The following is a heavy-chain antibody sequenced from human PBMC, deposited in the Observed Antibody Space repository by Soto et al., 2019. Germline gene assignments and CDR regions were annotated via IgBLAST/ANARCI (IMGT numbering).Heavy chain of an antibody. J-gene: IGHJ4*02. CDR2: IYHSGST. Sequence: SETLSLTCTVSGGSISSYYWSWIRQPPGKGLEWIGYIYHSGSTNYKPSLKSRVTISVDTSKNQFSLKLNSVTAADTAVYYCARARICVCSGGSCHPPELADSGLGTLVTVSS. CDR1: GGSISSYY. CDR3: ARARICVCSGGSCHPPELAD. V-gene: IGHV4-59*01. D-gene: IGHD2-15*01.